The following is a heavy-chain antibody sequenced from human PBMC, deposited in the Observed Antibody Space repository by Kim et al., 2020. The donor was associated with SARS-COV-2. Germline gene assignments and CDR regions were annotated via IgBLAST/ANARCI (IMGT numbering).Heavy chain of an antibody. D-gene: IGHD6-19*01. CDR2: IWYDGSNK. J-gene: IGHJ4*02. CDR3: AREAMRSGWSNYYCDY. CDR1: GFTFSSYG. V-gene: IGHV3-33*01. Sequence: GGSLRLSCAASGFTFSSYGMHWVRQAPGKGLEWVAVIWYDGSNKYYADSVKGRFTISRDNSKNTLYLQMNSLRAEDTAVYYCAREAMRSGWSNYYCDYWGQEPLVTVSS.